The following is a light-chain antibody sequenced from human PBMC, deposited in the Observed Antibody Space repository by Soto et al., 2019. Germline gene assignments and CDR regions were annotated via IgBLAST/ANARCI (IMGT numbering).Light chain of an antibody. CDR3: RQDFNTPRP. CDR1: QGINND. J-gene: IGKJ3*01. CDR2: GAI. V-gene: IGKV1-6*01. Sequence: AIQLTQSPSSLSADVGDRVTITCRASQGINNDVAWFQQRPGRAPKLLIYGAINFQSGVPSRFNGTGSGASFQLTISMLQPADASTYHCRQDFNTPRPFGP.